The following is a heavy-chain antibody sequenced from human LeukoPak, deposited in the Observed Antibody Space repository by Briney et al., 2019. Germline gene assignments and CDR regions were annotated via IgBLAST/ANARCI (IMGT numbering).Heavy chain of an antibody. CDR3: ARDPPAVSINTYA. Sequence: PGGSLRLSCAASGFTFDDYAMHWVRQAPGKGLEWVSGISWNSGSIGYADSVKGRFTISRDNAKNSLYLQMNGLRVEDTAVYYCARDPPAVSINTYAWGQGTLVTVSS. D-gene: IGHD2-8*01. CDR2: ISWNSGSI. J-gene: IGHJ4*02. CDR1: GFTFDDYA. V-gene: IGHV3-9*01.